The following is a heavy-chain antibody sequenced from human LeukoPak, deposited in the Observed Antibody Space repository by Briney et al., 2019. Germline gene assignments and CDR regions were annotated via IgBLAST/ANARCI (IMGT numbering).Heavy chain of an antibody. J-gene: IGHJ4*02. CDR2: IRWNSAGI. Sequence: PGGSLRLSCAASGFTFNNYAMHWVRQAPGKGLEWVSGIRWNSAGIAYADSVKGRFTISRDNAKNSLYLQPNSLRAEDTALYYCANGDDSSGYYYSWTYWGQGTLVTVSS. CDR1: GFTFNNYA. CDR3: ANGDDSSGYYYSWTY. D-gene: IGHD3-22*01. V-gene: IGHV3-9*01.